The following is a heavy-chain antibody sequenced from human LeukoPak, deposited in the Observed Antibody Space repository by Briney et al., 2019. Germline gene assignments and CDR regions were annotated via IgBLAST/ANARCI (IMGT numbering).Heavy chain of an antibody. V-gene: IGHV4-59*01. CDR2: IYYSGST. D-gene: IGHD1-1*01. J-gene: IGHJ3*02. CDR3: ARVSPNGDI. CDR1: GGSISSYY. Sequence: PSETLSLTCTVSGGSISSYYWSWIRQPPGKGLEWIGYIYYSGSTNYNPPLKSRVTISVDTSKNQFSLKLSSVTAADTAVYYCARVSPNGDIWGQGTMVTVSS.